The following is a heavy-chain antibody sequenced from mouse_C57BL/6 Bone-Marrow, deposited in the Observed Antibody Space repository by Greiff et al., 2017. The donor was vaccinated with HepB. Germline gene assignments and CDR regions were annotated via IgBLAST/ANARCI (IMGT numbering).Heavy chain of an antibody. Sequence: QVQLQQPGAELVKPGASVKLSCKASGYTFTSYWMHWVKQRPGQGLEWIGMIHPNSGSTNYNEKFKSKATLTVDKSSSTAYMQLGSLTSEDSAVYNCAEGFVYSGGSFFAMNYWGQGTSSPASS. D-gene: IGHD1-1*01. CDR2: IHPNSGST. CDR1: GYTFTSYW. J-gene: IGHJ4*01. V-gene: IGHV1-64*01. CDR3: AEGFVYSGGSFFAMNY.